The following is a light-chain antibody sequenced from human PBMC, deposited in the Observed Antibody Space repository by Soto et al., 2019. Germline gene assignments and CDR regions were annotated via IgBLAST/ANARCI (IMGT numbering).Light chain of an antibody. V-gene: IGLV7-43*01. CDR3: LLYLSGHVRL. J-gene: IGLJ2*01. Sequence: QAVVTQEPSLTVSPGGTVTLTCASSTGEVTSGYFPNWIQQKPGQAPRSLIYNTNNKYCWTAARFSGSLLGGKAALTLSGVQPEEEADYYCLLYLSGHVRLFGGGTKLTVL. CDR2: NTN. CDR1: TGEVTSGYF.